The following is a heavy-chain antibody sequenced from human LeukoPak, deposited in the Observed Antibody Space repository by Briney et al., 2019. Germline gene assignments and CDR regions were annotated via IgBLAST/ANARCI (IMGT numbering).Heavy chain of an antibody. J-gene: IGHJ4*02. Sequence: AETLSLTCAVYGGSFSGYYWNWIRQPPGKGLEWIGEINHSGSTNYNPSLKSRVTMSVDTSKNQISLKLNSVTAADTAVYYCARDLYGGLFDYWGQGTLVTVSS. CDR2: INHSGST. V-gene: IGHV4-34*01. CDR1: GGSFSGYY. CDR3: ARDLYGGLFDY. D-gene: IGHD4/OR15-4a*01.